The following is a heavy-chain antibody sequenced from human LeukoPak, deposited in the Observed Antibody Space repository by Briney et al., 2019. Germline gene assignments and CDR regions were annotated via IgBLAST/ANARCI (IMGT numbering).Heavy chain of an antibody. CDR2: INHSGST. V-gene: IGHV4-34*01. CDR3: ARSMSSGWYVWFGS. D-gene: IGHD6-19*01. CDR1: GGSFSGYY. J-gene: IGHJ5*01. Sequence: SETLSLTCAVYGGSFSGYYWSWIRQPPGKGLEWIGEINHSGSTNYNPSLKSRVTISVDTSKNQFSLKLSSVTAADTAVYYCARSMSSGWYVWFGSWGQGTLVTVSS.